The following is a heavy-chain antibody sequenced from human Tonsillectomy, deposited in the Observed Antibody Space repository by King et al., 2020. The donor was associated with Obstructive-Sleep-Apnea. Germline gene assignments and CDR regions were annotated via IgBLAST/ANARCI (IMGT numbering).Heavy chain of an antibody. CDR2: ISYDGHKE. Sequence: VQLVESGGGVVQPGRSLRLSCAASGFTFSSFGMHWVRQAPGKGLEWVAVISYDGHKEYYADSVKGRFTISRDNSKNTLYLQMNSLRPEDTAVYYCAKVWTVTTLQCGCDYWGTGTLVTVSS. J-gene: IGHJ4*02. V-gene: IGHV3-30*18. D-gene: IGHD4-17*01. CDR3: AKVWTVTTLQCGCDY. CDR1: GFTFSSFG.